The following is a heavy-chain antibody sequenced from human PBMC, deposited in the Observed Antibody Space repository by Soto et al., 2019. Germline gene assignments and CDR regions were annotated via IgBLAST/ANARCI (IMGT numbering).Heavy chain of an antibody. Sequence: TLSLTCTVSGGSISSSSYYWGWIRQPPGKGLEWIGSIYYSGSTYYNPSLKSRVTISVDTPKNQFSLKLSSVTAADTAVYYCARGYCSGGSCYRYWGQGSQVTVSS. CDR1: GGSISSSSYY. CDR2: IYYSGST. CDR3: ARGYCSGGSCYRY. J-gene: IGHJ4*02. D-gene: IGHD2-15*01. V-gene: IGHV4-39*01.